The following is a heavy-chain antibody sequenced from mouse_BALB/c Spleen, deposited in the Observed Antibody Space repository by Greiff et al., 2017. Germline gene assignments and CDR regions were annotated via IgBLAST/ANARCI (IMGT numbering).Heavy chain of an antibody. D-gene: IGHD2-14*01. Sequence: QVQLKESGPELVKPGASVRISCKASGYTFTSYYIHWVKQRPGQGLEWIGWIYPGNVNTKYNEKFKGKATLTADKSSSTAYMQLSSLTSEDSAVYFCARDYRYGDWYFDVWGAGTTVTVSS. V-gene: IGHV1S56*01. J-gene: IGHJ1*01. CDR2: IYPGNVNT. CDR1: GYTFTSYY. CDR3: ARDYRYGDWYFDV.